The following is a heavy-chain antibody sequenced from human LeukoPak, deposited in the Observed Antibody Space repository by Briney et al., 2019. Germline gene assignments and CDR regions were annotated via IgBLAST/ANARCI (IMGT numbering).Heavy chain of an antibody. V-gene: IGHV3-23*01. CDR3: AKPVPAAAPYYYGMDV. D-gene: IGHD2-2*01. Sequence: GGSLRLSCAASGFTFSSYAMSWVRQAPGKGLEWVSAISGSGGSTYYADSVKGRFTISRDNSKNTLYLQMNSLRAEDTAVYYCAKPVPAAAPYYYGMDVWGQGTTVTVSS. CDR2: ISGSGGST. CDR1: GFTFSSYA. J-gene: IGHJ6*02.